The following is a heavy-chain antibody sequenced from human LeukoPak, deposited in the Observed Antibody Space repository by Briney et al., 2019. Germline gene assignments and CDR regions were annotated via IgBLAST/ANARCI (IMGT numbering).Heavy chain of an antibody. Sequence: SETLSLACTVSGYSISSGYYWGWIRQPPGKGLEWIGNIYHGGSTYYNPSLKSRVTMSGDTSKNQFSLNLSSVTAADTAVYYCARVTSSSWFEGYFDYWGQGTLVTVSS. CDR2: IYHGGST. CDR1: GYSISSGYY. D-gene: IGHD6-13*01. J-gene: IGHJ4*02. CDR3: ARVTSSSWFEGYFDY. V-gene: IGHV4-38-2*02.